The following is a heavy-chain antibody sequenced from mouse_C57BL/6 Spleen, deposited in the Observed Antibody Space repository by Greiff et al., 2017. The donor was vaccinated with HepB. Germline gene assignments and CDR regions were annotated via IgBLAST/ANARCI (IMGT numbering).Heavy chain of an antibody. V-gene: IGHV3-6*01. CDR3: ARDATVEAMDY. D-gene: IGHD1-1*01. CDR2: ISYDGSN. J-gene: IGHJ4*01. CDR1: GYSITSGYY. Sequence: EESGPGLVKPSQSLSLTCSVTGYSITSGYYWNWIRQFPGNKLEWMGYISYDGSNNYNPSLKNRISITRDTSKNQFFLKLNSVTTEDTATYYCARDATVEAMDYWGQGTSVTVSS.